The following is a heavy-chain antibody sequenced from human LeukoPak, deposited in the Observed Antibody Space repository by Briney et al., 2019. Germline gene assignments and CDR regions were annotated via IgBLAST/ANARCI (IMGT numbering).Heavy chain of an antibody. D-gene: IGHD6-19*01. CDR1: GYSISSGYY. CDR2: IYHSGST. CDR3: AREREAVDNWFDP. J-gene: IGHJ5*02. V-gene: IGHV4-38-2*02. Sequence: SETLSLTCTVSGYSISSGYYWGWIRPPPGKGLEWIGSIYHSGSTYYNPSLKSRVTISVDTSKNQFSLKLSSVTAADTAVYYCAREREAVDNWFDPWGQGTLVTVSS.